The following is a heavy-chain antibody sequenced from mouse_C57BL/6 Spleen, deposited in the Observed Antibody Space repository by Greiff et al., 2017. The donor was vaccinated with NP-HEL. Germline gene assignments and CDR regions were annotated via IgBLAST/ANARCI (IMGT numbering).Heavy chain of an antibody. CDR3: ARGGRGAMDY. V-gene: IGHV1-4*01. CDR2: INPSSGYT. CDR1: GYTFTSYT. D-gene: IGHD3-3*01. J-gene: IGHJ4*01. Sequence: QVQLQQSGAELARPGASVKMSCKASGYTFTSYTMHWVKQRPGQGLEWIGYINPSSGYTKYNQKFKDKATLTADKSSSKAYMQLSSLTSEDSAVYYCARGGRGAMDYWGQGTSVTVSS.